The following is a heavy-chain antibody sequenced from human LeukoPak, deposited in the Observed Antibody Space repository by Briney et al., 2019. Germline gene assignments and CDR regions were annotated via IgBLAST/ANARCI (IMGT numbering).Heavy chain of an antibody. CDR2: IRSEPYGAKT. CDR1: GFTFGDYS. Sequence: GGSLRLSCTGSGFTFGDYSMSWFRQAPGKGLEWLGLIRSEPYGAKTEYAASVKGRFTISRDDSNNTAFLQVNSLKTEDTAVYYCARELWFGDFFSPFDPRGQGTLVIVSS. D-gene: IGHD3-10*01. CDR3: ARELWFGDFFSPFDP. J-gene: IGHJ5*02. V-gene: IGHV3-49*03.